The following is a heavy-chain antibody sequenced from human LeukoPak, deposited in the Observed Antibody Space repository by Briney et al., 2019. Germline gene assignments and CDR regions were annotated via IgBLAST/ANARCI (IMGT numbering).Heavy chain of an antibody. Sequence: GGSLRLSCAASGFTVGNNYMNWVRQAPGKGLEWVSLIFSHGEASYADSVKGRFTISRDNSKNTLYLQMNGLRVEDTAVYYCARDPPAASINTYAWGQGTLVTVSS. D-gene: IGHD6-13*01. CDR3: ARDPPAASINTYA. CDR1: GFTVGNNY. CDR2: IFSHGEA. V-gene: IGHV3-66*01. J-gene: IGHJ4*02.